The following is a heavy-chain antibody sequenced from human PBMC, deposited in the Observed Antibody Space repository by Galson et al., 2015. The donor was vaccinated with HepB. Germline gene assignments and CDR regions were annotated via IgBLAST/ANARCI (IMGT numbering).Heavy chain of an antibody. J-gene: IGHJ6*02. CDR3: AKPRREGLTAFHYGMDV. V-gene: IGHV3-30*18. CDR1: GFTFSNFG. CDR2: ISYDGSSK. Sequence: SLRLSCAASGFTFSNFGIHWVRQAPGKGLDWVAVISYDGSSKFYADSVKGRFTISRDNPKNTLCLQMNSLSAEDTAVYYCAKPRREGLTAFHYGMDVWGQGTTVTVSS. D-gene: IGHD5-24*01.